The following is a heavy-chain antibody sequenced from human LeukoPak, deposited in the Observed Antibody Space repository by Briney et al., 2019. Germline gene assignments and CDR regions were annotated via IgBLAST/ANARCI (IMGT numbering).Heavy chain of an antibody. V-gene: IGHV1-3*01. J-gene: IGHJ6*02. CDR3: ARHTEMATTLSNYYYGMDV. CDR1: GYTFISYA. CDR2: IHAGTGNT. Sequence: ASVKVSCKASGYTFISYAIHWVRQAPGQRLEWMGWIHAGTGNTKYSQKFQGRVTITRDTSANTVYMELRSLRSDDTAVYYCARHTEMATTLSNYYYGMDVWGQGTTVTVSS. D-gene: IGHD5-24*01.